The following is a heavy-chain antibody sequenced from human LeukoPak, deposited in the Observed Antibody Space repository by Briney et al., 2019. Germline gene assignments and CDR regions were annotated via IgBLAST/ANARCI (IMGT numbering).Heavy chain of an antibody. CDR2: IYYSGST. V-gene: IGHV4-59*08. Sequence: SETLSLTCTVSGGSISTYYWSWIRQPPGKGLEWIGYIYYSGSTNYNPSLKSRVTISVDTSKNQFSLKLSSVTAADTAVYYCARTFLHYDGSGYYPFDPWGQGTLVTVSS. J-gene: IGHJ5*02. CDR3: ARTFLHYDGSGYYPFDP. D-gene: IGHD3-22*01. CDR1: GGSISTYY.